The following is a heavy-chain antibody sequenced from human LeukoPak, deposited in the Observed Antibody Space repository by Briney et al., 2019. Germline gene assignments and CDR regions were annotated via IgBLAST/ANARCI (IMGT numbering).Heavy chain of an antibody. V-gene: IGHV3-15*01. CDR3: AKDGEGYTNHIDY. D-gene: IGHD4-11*01. CDR2: IRNDRIT. Sequence: GGSLRLSCVLSGLTFSDAWMSWVRQAPGKGLEWVGRIRNDRITDYAAPVQGRFSISRDNSKNTVYLQMNSLRAEDTAVYFCAKDGEGYTNHIDYWGQGTVVTVSS. CDR1: GLTFSDAW. J-gene: IGHJ4*02.